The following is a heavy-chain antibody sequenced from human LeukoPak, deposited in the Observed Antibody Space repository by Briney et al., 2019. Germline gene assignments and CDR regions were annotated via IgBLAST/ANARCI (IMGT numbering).Heavy chain of an antibody. CDR2: ITSTSYAM. J-gene: IGHJ4*02. V-gene: IGHV3-48*01. CDR3: ARVAPGHDVGRGYFDY. D-gene: IGHD2-21*01. CDR1: GFIFNTYS. Sequence: GGSLRLPCAASGFIFNTYSMNWVRQAPGKGLDWLSYITSTSYAMYYADSVKGRFTISRDNARDSLYLQMNSLRAEDTAVYYCARVAPGHDVGRGYFDYWGQGTLVTVSS.